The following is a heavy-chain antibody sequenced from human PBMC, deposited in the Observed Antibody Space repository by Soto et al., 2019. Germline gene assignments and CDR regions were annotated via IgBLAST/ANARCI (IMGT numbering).Heavy chain of an antibody. CDR2: INHSGST. V-gene: IGHV4-34*01. CDR3: ARAHRIVAKERVYYFDY. CDR1: GGSFSGYY. J-gene: IGHJ4*02. Sequence: NPSETLSLTCAVYGGSFSGYYWSWIRQPPGKGLEWIGEINHSGSTNYNPSLKSRVTISVDTSKNQFSLKLSSVTAADTAVYYCARAHRIVAKERVYYFDYWGQGTLVTVSS. D-gene: IGHD5-12*01.